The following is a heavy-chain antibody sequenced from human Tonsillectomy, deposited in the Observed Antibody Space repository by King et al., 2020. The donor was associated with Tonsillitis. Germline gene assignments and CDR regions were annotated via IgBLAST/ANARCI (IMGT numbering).Heavy chain of an antibody. J-gene: IGHJ4*02. V-gene: IGHV3-23*04. CDR1: GFAFGTYA. Sequence: DVQLVESGGDLVQPGGSLRLSCAASGFAFGTYAMSWVRQAPGKGLEWVSTNIGSSGSTFHANSVKGRFSISRDNSENTLFLQMNNLRAEDTAVYYCAKARYSAGSYHFDYWGQGTLVTVSS. CDR3: AKARYSAGSYHFDY. CDR2: NIGSSGST. D-gene: IGHD1-26*01.